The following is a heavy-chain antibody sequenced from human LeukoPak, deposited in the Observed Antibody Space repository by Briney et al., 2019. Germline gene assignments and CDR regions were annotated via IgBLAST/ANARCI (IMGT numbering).Heavy chain of an antibody. CDR2: IYYSGST. V-gene: IGHV4-39*01. Sequence: SETLSLTCTVSGGSISSSSYYWGWIRQPPGKGLEWIGSIYYSGSTYYNPFLKSRVTISVDTSKNQFSLKLSSVTAADTAVYYCASGYYYYYYYYGMDVWGQGTTVTVSS. CDR3: ASGYYYYYYYYGMDV. CDR1: GGSISSSSYY. J-gene: IGHJ6*02. D-gene: IGHD3-22*01.